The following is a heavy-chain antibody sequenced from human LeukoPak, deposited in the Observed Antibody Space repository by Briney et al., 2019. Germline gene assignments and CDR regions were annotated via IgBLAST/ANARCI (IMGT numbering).Heavy chain of an antibody. V-gene: IGHV1-3*01. CDR2: INAGNGNA. CDR3: ARHEVKFGEFPS. D-gene: IGHD3-10*01. Sequence: GASVKVSCKASGYTFTSYAMHWVRQAPGQRLEWMGWINAGNGNAKYSQKFQGRVTITADESTSTAYMELSRLRSDDTAVYYCARHEVKFGEFPSWGQGTLVTVSS. J-gene: IGHJ4*02. CDR1: GYTFTSYA.